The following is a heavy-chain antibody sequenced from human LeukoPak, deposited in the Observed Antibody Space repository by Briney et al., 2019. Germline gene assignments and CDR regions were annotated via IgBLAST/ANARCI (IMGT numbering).Heavy chain of an antibody. CDR1: GFTFSSYS. V-gene: IGHV3-48*04. CDR3: ARSATRPADY. CDR2: ISSSSSTI. J-gene: IGHJ4*02. D-gene: IGHD1-1*01. Sequence: GGSLRLSCAASGFTFSSYSMNWVRQAPGKGLEWVSYISSSSSTIYYADSVKGRFTISRDNAKNSLYLQMNSLRAEDTAVYYCARSATRPADYWGQGTLVTVSS.